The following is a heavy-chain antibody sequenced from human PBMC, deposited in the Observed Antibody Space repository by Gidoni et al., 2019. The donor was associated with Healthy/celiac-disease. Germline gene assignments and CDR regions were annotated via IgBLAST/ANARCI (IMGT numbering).Heavy chain of an antibody. CDR1: VGSFSGDY. V-gene: IGHV4-34*01. Sequence: QVQLQQWGAGLLKPSETVSLTGAVYVGSFSGDYWSWIRQHPGKGLEWIGESNHSGSTNYNPSLKSRVTISVDTSTNQFSLKLSSVTAADTAVYYCARGLGRVANGLDYWGQGTLVTVSS. CDR3: ARGLGRVANGLDY. CDR2: SNHSGST. D-gene: IGHD5-12*01. J-gene: IGHJ4*02.